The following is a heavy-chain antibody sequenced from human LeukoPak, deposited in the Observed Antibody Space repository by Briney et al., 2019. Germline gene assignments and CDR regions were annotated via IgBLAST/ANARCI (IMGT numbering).Heavy chain of an antibody. J-gene: IGHJ4*02. CDR1: GFTLSTNA. V-gene: IGHV3-7*03. Sequence: GGSLRLSCLTSGFTLSTNAMSWVRQAPGEGLEWVAKINQDGTEKAYVDSVRGRFTISRDNAKNSLFLQMNSLRAEDTAVYYCARGPLIAAAGTWWGQGTLVTVSS. CDR2: INQDGTEK. D-gene: IGHD6-13*01. CDR3: ARGPLIAAAGTW.